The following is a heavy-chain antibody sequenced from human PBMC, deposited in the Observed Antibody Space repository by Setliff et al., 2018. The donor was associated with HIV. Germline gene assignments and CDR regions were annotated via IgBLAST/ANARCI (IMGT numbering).Heavy chain of an antibody. Sequence: ASVQVSCQASGYIFTNYAMQWVRQAPGQGLEWMGWINTGNGSTKYSQKFQGRVTISRDTFASTAYMYLGSLRSEDTAVYYCARPDSRWYARGRDPLYGMDVWGQGTTVTVSS. V-gene: IGHV1-3*04. D-gene: IGHD6-13*01. J-gene: IGHJ6*02. CDR2: INTGNGST. CDR1: GYIFTNYA. CDR3: ARPDSRWYARGRDPLYGMDV.